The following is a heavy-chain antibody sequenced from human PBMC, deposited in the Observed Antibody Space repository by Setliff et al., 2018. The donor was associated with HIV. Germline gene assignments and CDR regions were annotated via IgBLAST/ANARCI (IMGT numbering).Heavy chain of an antibody. J-gene: IGHJ4*02. Sequence: PSETLSLTCTVSGGSISSYYWSWIRQPPGKGLEWLGHIYSSGSTNYNPSLKSRVTISVDTSKNQFSLKLYSVTAADTAVYYCARAYFGSGVYYWGQGTLVTVSS. CDR2: IYSSGST. CDR1: GGSISSYY. V-gene: IGHV4-4*09. D-gene: IGHD3-10*01. CDR3: ARAYFGSGVYY.